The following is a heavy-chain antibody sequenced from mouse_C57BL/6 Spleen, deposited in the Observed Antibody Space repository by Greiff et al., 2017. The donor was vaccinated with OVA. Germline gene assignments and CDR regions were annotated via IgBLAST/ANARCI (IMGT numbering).Heavy chain of an antibody. Sequence: EVQLVESGPGLVKPSQSLSLTCSVTGYSITSGYYWNWIRQFPGNKLEWMGYISYDGSNNYNPSLKNRISITRDTSKNQFFLKLNSVTTEDTATYYCARGVITTVVARGWYFDVWGTGTTVTVSS. CDR1: GYSITSGYY. D-gene: IGHD1-1*01. J-gene: IGHJ1*03. CDR2: ISYDGSN. CDR3: ARGVITTVVARGWYFDV. V-gene: IGHV3-6*01.